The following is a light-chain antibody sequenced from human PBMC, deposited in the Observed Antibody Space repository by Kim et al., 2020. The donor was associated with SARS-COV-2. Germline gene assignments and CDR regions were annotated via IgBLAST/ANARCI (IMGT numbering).Light chain of an antibody. CDR1: SLQNYY. V-gene: IGLV3-19*01. J-gene: IGLJ3*02. CDR3: NSRDSRVTHRV. CDR2: ATH. Sequence: LRQTVRLTCQGHSLQNYYATWFHQKPGQAPRLLIYATHTRPSGIPDRFSASSSGNTASLTIAGAQAEDEAGYYCNSRDSRVTHRVFGGGTQLTFL.